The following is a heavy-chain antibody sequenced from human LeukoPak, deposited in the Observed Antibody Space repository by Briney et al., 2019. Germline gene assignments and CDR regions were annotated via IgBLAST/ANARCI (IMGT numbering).Heavy chain of an antibody. CDR1: GGSISSYY. CDR2: IYYSGST. J-gene: IGHJ4*02. Sequence: ASETLSLTCTVSGGSISSYYWSWIRQPPGKGLEGIGYIYYSGSTNYNPSLKSRVTISVDTSKNQFSLKLSSVTAADTAVYYCARSNYYGSGSLPAYFDYWGQGTLVTVSS. V-gene: IGHV4-59*01. CDR3: ARSNYYGSGSLPAYFDY. D-gene: IGHD3-10*01.